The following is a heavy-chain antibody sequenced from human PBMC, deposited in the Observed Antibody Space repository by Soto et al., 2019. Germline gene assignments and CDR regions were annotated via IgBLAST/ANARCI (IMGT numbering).Heavy chain of an antibody. V-gene: IGHV4-59*01. CDR2: IYYSGST. J-gene: IGHJ4*02. CDR1: GGSISSYY. CDR3: ARGDYYDFWSGYGYYFDY. Sequence: PSETLSLTCTVSGGSISSYYWSWIRQPPGKGLEWIGYIYYSGSTNYNPSLKSRVTISVDTSKNQFSLKLSSVTAADTAVYYCARGDYYDFWSGYGYYFDYWGQGTLVTVSS. D-gene: IGHD3-3*01.